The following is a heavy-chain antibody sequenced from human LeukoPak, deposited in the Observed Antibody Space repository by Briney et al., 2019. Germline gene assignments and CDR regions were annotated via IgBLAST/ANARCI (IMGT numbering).Heavy chain of an antibody. J-gene: IGHJ4*02. CDR1: GGSISSYY. Sequence: SETLPLTCTVSGGSISSYYWSWIRQPPGKGLEWIGYIYYSGSTNYNPSLKSRVTISVDTSKNQFSLKLSSVTAADTAVYYCARARRDGYNYADYWGQGTLVTVSS. D-gene: IGHD5-24*01. V-gene: IGHV4-59*01. CDR3: ARARRDGYNYADY. CDR2: IYYSGST.